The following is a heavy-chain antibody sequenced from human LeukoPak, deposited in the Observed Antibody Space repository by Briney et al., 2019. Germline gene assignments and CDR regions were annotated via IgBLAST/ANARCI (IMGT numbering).Heavy chain of an antibody. J-gene: IGHJ6*02. CDR2: ISSSGSTI. D-gene: IGHD6-6*01. CDR1: GFTFSSYE. V-gene: IGHV3-48*03. Sequence: GGSLRLSCAASGFTFSSYEMNWVRQAPGKGLEWVSYISSSGSTIYYADSVKGRFTISRDNAKNSLYLQMNSLRAEDTAVYYCAREGGLGDSSSSNYYYYYGMDVWGQGTTVTVSS. CDR3: AREGGLGDSSSSNYYYYYGMDV.